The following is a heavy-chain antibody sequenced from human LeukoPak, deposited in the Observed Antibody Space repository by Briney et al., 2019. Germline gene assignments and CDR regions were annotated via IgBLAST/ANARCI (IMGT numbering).Heavy chain of an antibody. J-gene: IGHJ6*03. D-gene: IGHD1-7*01. CDR1: GFTFDDYA. V-gene: IGHV3-9*01. CDR2: ISWNSGSI. CDR3: AKRRGLELTYYYHMDV. Sequence: GGSLRLSCAASGFTFDDYAMHWVRQAPGKGLEWVSGISWNSGSIGYADSVKGRFTISRDNAKTSLYLQMNSLRADDTAVYYCAKRRGLELTYYYHMDVWGKGTTVTVSS.